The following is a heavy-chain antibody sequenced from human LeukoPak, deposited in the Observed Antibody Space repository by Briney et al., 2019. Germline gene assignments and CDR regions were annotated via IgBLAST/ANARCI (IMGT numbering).Heavy chain of an antibody. D-gene: IGHD3-3*01. J-gene: IGHJ4*02. CDR2: IKQDGSQE. V-gene: IGHV3-7*01. CDR3: ARGVPYPSWSGPHYSDD. Sequence: GGFLRLSCAASGFTLSTYWMSWVRQAPGKGLEWVAHIKQDGSQEYYVDSVRGRFTISRDNAKNSLNLQMNYLRSDDTAVYYCARGVPYPSWSGPHYSDDWGQGILVTVSS. CDR1: GFTLSTYW.